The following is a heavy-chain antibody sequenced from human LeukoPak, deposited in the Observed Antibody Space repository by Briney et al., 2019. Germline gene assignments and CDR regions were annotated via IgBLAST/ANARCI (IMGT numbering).Heavy chain of an antibody. D-gene: IGHD2-8*01. CDR2: IKGDGSEQ. J-gene: IGHJ4*02. CDR1: EFTFKTYW. Sequence: GGSLRLSCAGSEFTFKTYWMDWVRQVPGKGLEWLANIKGDGSEQNYVDSVRGRFTISRDNAKNSLYLQMNSLRAEDTAIYYCAREGEWSRDSWGQGTLVIVSS. V-gene: IGHV3-7*01. CDR3: AREGEWSRDS.